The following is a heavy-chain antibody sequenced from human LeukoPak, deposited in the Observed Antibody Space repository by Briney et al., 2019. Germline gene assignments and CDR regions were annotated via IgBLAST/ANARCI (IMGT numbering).Heavy chain of an antibody. CDR3: ERHRALGDSAVVRTPMFWFDP. Sequence: GESLKISCKGSGYRFTSYWITWVRQMPGKGLEWMGKIDPGDSYTTYSPSCQGHVTISADKSISTAYLEWSSLKASDTAMYYCERHRALGDSAVVRTPMFWFDPWGQGTLVTVSS. CDR1: GYRFTSYW. D-gene: IGHD2-2*01. V-gene: IGHV5-10-1*01. J-gene: IGHJ5*02. CDR2: IDPGDSYT.